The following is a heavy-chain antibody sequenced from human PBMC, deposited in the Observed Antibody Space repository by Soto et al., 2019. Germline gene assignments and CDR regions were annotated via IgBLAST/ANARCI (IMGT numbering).Heavy chain of an antibody. CDR3: ARHKDAGSDRGGMDV. J-gene: IGHJ6*02. CDR1: GGSISNFY. CDR2: VHYSGST. D-gene: IGHD6-25*01. V-gene: IGHV4-59*08. Sequence: QVQLQESGPGLVKPSETLSLTCTVSGGSISNFYWTWIRQPPGKGLEWIGNVHYSGSTNYNPSLKSRVTTSVDTAKNQHALNLSSVAAADTAVYYFARHKDAGSDRGGMDVWGQGTTVTVSS.